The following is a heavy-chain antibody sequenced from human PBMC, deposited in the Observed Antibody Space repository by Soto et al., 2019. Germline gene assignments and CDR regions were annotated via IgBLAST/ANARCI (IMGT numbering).Heavy chain of an antibody. CDR2: LIPVFGTS. CDR1: GDSFSNYA. CDR3: ARAVRTGFYGIDV. J-gene: IGHJ6*02. V-gene: IGHV1-69*01. Sequence: QVQLVQSGAEVKKPGSSVKVSCRASGDSFSNYAVNWLRQAPGRGLEWMGGLIPVFGTSNYAEKFQGRLTITADESTSTAYMELSSLTSEDTAVYYCARAVRTGFYGIDVWGHGTTVSVSS.